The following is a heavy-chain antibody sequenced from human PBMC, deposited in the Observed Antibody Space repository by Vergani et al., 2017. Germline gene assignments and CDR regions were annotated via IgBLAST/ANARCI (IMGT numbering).Heavy chain of an antibody. CDR2: ISSSSSYI. Sequence: EVQLVESGGGLVKPGGSLRLSCAASGFTFSSYSMNWVRQAPGKGLEWVSSISSSSSYIYYADSVKGRFTISRDNAKNSLYLQMNSLRAEDTAVYYCARDQFGGITIVGVVTGIGYMDVWGKGSTVTVSS. D-gene: IGHD3-3*01. CDR3: ARDQFGGITIVGVVTGIGYMDV. CDR1: GFTFSSYS. J-gene: IGHJ6*03. V-gene: IGHV3-21*01.